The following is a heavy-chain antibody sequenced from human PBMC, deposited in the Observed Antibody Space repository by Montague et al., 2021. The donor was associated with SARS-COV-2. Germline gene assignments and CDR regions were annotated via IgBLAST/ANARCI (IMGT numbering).Heavy chain of an antibody. V-gene: IGHV4-34*01. J-gene: IGHJ4*02. D-gene: IGHD3-22*01. Sequence: SETLSLTCAVYGGSFSGYYYCWIRQPPGKGLERIGEINQCGSTNXNPSLKSRVTLSVDTSKKQFSLKLSSLTAADTAVYYCARVAGGYYHDSSAYFDYWGQGSLVTVSS. CDR1: GGSFSGYY. CDR2: INQCGST. CDR3: ARVAGGYYHDSSAYFDY.